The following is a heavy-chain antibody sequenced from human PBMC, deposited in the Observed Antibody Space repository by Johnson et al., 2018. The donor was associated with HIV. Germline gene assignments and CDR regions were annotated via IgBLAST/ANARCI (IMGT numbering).Heavy chain of an antibody. D-gene: IGHD2-2*01. CDR2: INSDGTYT. V-gene: IGHV3-74*01. Sequence: VQLVESGGGLVQPGGSLRLSCVASGFTFSSYWMHWVRQAPGKGLVWVSRINSDGTYTTYADSVKGRFTISRDNAKNTLYLQMNSLRAEDTAVYYCARIALVVQHDAFDIWGQGTMVTVSS. CDR3: ARIALVVQHDAFDI. J-gene: IGHJ3*02. CDR1: GFTFSSYW.